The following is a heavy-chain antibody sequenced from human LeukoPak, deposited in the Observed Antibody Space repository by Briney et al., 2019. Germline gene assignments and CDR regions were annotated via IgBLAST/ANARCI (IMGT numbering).Heavy chain of an antibody. D-gene: IGHD1-1*01. CDR2: ISTSSSDI. CDR3: ARDWASSNENWFDP. CDR1: GFTFSAYY. V-gene: IGHV3-11*06. J-gene: IGHJ5*02. Sequence: GGSLRLSCVASGFTFSAYYMSWIRQAPGKGLEWVSYISTSSSDINYADSVKGRFTISRDNAKNSLYLRMNSLRAEDTAVYYCARDWASSNENWFDPWGQGTLVTVSS.